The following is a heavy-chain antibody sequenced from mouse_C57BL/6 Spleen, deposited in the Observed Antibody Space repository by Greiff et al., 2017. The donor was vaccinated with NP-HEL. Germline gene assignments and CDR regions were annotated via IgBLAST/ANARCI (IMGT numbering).Heavy chain of an antibody. CDR3: ARGDGAWFAY. V-gene: IGHV1-50*01. J-gene: IGHJ3*01. D-gene: IGHD1-1*02. CDR2: IDPSDSYT. Sequence: QVQLKQPGAELVKPGASVKLSCKASGYTFTSYWMQWVKQRPGQGLEWIGEIDPSDSYTNYNHKFKGKATLTVDTSSSTAYMQLSSLTSEDSAVYYCARGDGAWFAYWGQGTLVTVSA. CDR1: GYTFTSYW.